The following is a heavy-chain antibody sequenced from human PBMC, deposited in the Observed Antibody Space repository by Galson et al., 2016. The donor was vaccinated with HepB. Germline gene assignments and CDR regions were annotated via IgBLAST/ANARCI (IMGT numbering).Heavy chain of an antibody. CDR3: ARDHRDSDLWSGFFTPGFDP. D-gene: IGHD3-3*01. CDR1: GGPMTSYF. CDR2: IYYNGSS. Sequence: SETLSLTCTVSGGPMTSYFWTWIRRPPGKGLEWIGYIYYNGSSNCNPSLKSRVNISVDTSKRQFSLTLSSVTAADTSVYYCARDHRDSDLWSGFFTPGFDPWGRGILVTVSS. V-gene: IGHV4-59*01. J-gene: IGHJ5*02.